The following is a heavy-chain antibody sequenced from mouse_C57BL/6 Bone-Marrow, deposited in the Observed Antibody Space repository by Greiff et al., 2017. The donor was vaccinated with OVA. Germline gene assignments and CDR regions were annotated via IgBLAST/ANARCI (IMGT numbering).Heavy chain of an antibody. D-gene: IGHD1-1*01. Sequence: VMLVESGPGLVAPSQSLSITCTVSGFSLTSYAISWVRQPPGKGLEWLGVIWTGGGTNYNSALKSRLSISKDNSKSQVFLKMNSLQTDDTARYYCARSYGSSWTAWFAYWGQGTLVTVSA. CDR1: GFSLTSYA. J-gene: IGHJ3*01. V-gene: IGHV2-9-1*01. CDR3: ARSYGSSWTAWFAY. CDR2: IWTGGGT.